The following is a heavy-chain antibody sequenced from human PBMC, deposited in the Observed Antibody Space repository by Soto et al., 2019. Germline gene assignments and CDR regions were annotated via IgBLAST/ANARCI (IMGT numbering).Heavy chain of an antibody. J-gene: IGHJ4*02. D-gene: IGHD1-7*01. V-gene: IGHV1-24*01. CDR1: GYALTELS. CDR2: FDPEDGET. CDR3: ATGELELRELDY. Sequence: ASVKVSCKVSGYALTELSMHWVRQAPGKGLEWMGGFDPEDGETIYAQKFQGRVTMTEDTSTDTAYMELSSLRSEDTAVYYCATGELELRELDYWGQGTLVTVFS.